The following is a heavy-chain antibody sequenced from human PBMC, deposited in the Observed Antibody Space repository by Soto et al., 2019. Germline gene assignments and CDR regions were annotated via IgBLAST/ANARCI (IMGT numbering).Heavy chain of an antibody. D-gene: IGHD4-17*01. CDR1: GFTFSSYA. V-gene: IGHV3-23*01. Sequence: EVPLLESGGGLVQPGGSLRLSCAASGFTFSSYAMSWVRQAPGKGLEYVSSISASGDGTYFADSVKGRFTISRDNSKNTLYLQMNSLRVEDTAVYYCARTTVTQSRDYWGQGTLVTVSS. CDR2: ISASGDGT. J-gene: IGHJ4*02. CDR3: ARTTVTQSRDY.